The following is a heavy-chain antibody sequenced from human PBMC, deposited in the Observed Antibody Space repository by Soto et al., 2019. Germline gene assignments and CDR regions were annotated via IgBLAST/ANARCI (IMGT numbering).Heavy chain of an antibody. CDR3: AKDYGPKAPYPYSNTHTHF. Sequence: QRHLVESGGGVVQPGRSLRLSCAASGFSFSSYGMHWIRQAPGKGLEWVAVISHDGAFKDYADSVKGRFTISRDNSENTLFLEMNSLGPSDTAVYYSAKDYGPKAPYPYSNTHTHFWGQGTRVTVSS. J-gene: IGHJ4*02. CDR2: ISHDGAFK. D-gene: IGHD6-13*01. CDR1: GFSFSSYG. V-gene: IGHV3-30*18.